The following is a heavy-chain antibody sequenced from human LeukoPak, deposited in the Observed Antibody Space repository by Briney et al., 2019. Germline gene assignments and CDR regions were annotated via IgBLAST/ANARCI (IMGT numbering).Heavy chain of an antibody. Sequence: GGSLRLSCEASGFTFSNYGMNWVRQAPGKGLEWVSFTDTSGNYIYYGDSVKGRFTISRDNARNLLFLQMNGLRAVDTAVYYCARGRSITLLRGVAMSDGFDIWGQGAMVAVSS. V-gene: IGHV3-21*06. J-gene: IGHJ3*02. CDR2: TDTSGNYI. D-gene: IGHD3-10*01. CDR1: GFTFSNYG. CDR3: ARGRSITLLRGVAMSDGFDI.